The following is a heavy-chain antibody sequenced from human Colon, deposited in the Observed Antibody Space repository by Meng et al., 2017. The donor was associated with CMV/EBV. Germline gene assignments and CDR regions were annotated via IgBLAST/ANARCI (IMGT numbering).Heavy chain of an antibody. D-gene: IGHD2-2*01. J-gene: IGHJ4*02. CDR1: GYSFVSYG. Sequence: ASVKVSCKTSGYSFVSYGVAWVRQAPGQGLEWVGWISGNHANNNNIKYAERFQGRVTLTTDTSTTTAYMELRSLRSDDTGVYYCARDISGGGSTSQIPFDSWGQGTVVTVSS. CDR3: ARDISGGGSTSQIPFDS. V-gene: IGHV1-18*01. CDR2: ISGNHANNNNI.